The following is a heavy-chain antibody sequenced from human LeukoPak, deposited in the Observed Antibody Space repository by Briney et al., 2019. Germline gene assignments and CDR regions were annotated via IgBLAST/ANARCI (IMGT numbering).Heavy chain of an antibody. CDR2: INTNSGGT. CDR1: GYMFIGHY. J-gene: IGHJ3*02. CDR3: ARGINSGSPPLGTFEI. Sequence: GASVKVSCKASGYMFIGHYMHWVRQAPGQGPEWMGWINTNSGGTNYAQKLQGRVTLTRDTSTRTAYMELRSLRSDDTAVYYCARGINSGSPPLGTFEIWGQGTMVTVSP. D-gene: IGHD1-26*01. V-gene: IGHV1-2*02.